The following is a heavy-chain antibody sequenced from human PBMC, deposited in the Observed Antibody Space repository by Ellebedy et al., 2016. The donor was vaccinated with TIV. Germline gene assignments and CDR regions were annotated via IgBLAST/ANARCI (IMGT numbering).Heavy chain of an antibody. Sequence: GSLRLSCSVSGGSITGYYWSWIRQPPGKGLEWMGHIFYTGSTSYNSSLQSRISINLDTSKNQFYLTLNSVTAADTAVYHCARFLTSGQSGFAFDIWGHGTRVTVSS. V-gene: IGHV4-59*01. J-gene: IGHJ3*02. CDR1: GGSITGYY. CDR2: IFYTGST. D-gene: IGHD3-9*01. CDR3: ARFLTSGQSGFAFDI.